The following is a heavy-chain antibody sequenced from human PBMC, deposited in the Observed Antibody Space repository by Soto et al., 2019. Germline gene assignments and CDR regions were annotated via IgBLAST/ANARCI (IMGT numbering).Heavy chain of an antibody. CDR3: AISLGYCSGGSCYSP. CDR1: GYTFTSYG. V-gene: IGHV1-18*01. D-gene: IGHD2-15*01. Sequence: ASVKVSCTASGYTFTSYGISWVRQAPGQGLEWMGWISAYNGNTNYAQKLQGRVTMTTDTSTSTAYMELRSLRSNDTAVYYCAISLGYCSGGSCYSPWGQGTLVTVSS. J-gene: IGHJ5*02. CDR2: ISAYNGNT.